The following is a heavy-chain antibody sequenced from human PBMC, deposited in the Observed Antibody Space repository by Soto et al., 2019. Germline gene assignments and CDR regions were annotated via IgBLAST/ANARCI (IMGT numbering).Heavy chain of an antibody. J-gene: IGHJ5*02. CDR1: GFSFTGYY. CDR3: AKDLTRQLAYWLDP. V-gene: IGHV1-2*02. CDR2: INAHSGGT. Sequence: ASVKVSCKASGFSFTGYYIHWLRQAPGQGLEWMGWINAHSGGTEYAQKFQGRVTLTRDTSIATAYLTLASLTSDDTALYYCAKDLTRQLAYWLDPWGQGTQVTVSS. D-gene: IGHD6-6*01.